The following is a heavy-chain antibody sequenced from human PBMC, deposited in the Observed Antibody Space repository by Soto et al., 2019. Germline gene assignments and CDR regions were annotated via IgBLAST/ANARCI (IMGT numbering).Heavy chain of an antibody. J-gene: IGHJ4*02. D-gene: IGHD5-12*01. CDR1: GYSFTSYW. Sequence: PGESLKISCKGSGYSFTSYWIGWVRQMPGKGLEWMGIIYPGDSDTRYGPSFQGQVTISVDKSISTAYLQWSSLEASDTAMYYCARRNTRGGYDSGFDFWGQGTLVTVSS. CDR3: ARRNTRGGYDSGFDF. CDR2: IYPGDSDT. V-gene: IGHV5-51*01.